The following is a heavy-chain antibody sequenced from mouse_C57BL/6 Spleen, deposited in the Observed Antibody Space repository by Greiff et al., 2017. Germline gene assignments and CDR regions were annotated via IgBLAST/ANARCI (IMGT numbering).Heavy chain of an antibody. CDR3: TTYGNWNYFDY. CDR2: ISSGGDYI. V-gene: IGHV5-9-1*02. CDR1: GFTFSSYA. J-gene: IGHJ2*01. Sequence: EVKLMESGEGLVKPGGSLKLSCAASGFTFSSYAMSWVRQTPEKRLEWVAYISSGGDYIYYADTVKGRFTISRDNARNTLYLQMSSLKSEDTAMYYCTTYGNWNYFDYWGQGTTLTVSS. D-gene: IGHD2-1*01.